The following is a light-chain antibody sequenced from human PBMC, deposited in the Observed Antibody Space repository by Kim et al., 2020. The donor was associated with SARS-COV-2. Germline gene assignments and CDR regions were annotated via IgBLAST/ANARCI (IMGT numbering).Light chain of an antibody. V-gene: IGKV1-39*01. CDR2: AAS. CDR3: HQSDSDSPWT. Sequence: DIQMTQSPSSLSAPVGDKVTITCRASQSIGSYLNWSQQKPGKAPKLLIYAASSLQSGVPSKFSGGRSGTDFPLTISSLQPDDVATYYCHQSDSDSPWTFGQGTKVDIK. J-gene: IGKJ1*01. CDR1: QSIGSY.